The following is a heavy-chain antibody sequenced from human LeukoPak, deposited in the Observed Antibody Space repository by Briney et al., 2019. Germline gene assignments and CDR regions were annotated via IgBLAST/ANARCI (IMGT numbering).Heavy chain of an antibody. V-gene: IGHV3-23*01. CDR3: AKSTSRSWPTLDY. CDR1: GFIFSSYA. CDR2: LSNSGAST. D-gene: IGHD6-13*01. Sequence: GGSLRLSCAGSGFIFSSYAMSWVRQAPGKGLEWVSTLSNSGASTYSADSVKGRFTISRDNSKNTLYLQMNSLRGEDTAVYFCAKSTSRSWPTLDYWGQGTLVTVSS. J-gene: IGHJ4*02.